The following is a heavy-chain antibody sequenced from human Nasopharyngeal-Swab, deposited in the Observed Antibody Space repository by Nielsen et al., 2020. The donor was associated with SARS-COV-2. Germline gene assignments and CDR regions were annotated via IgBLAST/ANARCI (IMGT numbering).Heavy chain of an antibody. D-gene: IGHD3-10*01. V-gene: IGHV1-69*06. Sequence: SVKVSCKASGCTFTGYYMHWVRQAPGQGLEWMGGIIPIFGTANYAQKFQGRVTITADKSTSTAYMELSSLRSEDTAVYYCARSYYGSGRFDYWGQGTLVTVSS. CDR2: IIPIFGTA. J-gene: IGHJ4*02. CDR3: ARSYYGSGRFDY. CDR1: GCTFTGYY.